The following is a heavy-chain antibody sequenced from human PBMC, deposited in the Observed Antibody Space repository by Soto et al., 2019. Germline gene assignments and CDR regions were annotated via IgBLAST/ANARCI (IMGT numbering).Heavy chain of an antibody. V-gene: IGHV4-59*08. D-gene: IGHD3-10*01. CDR1: GGSISSYY. J-gene: IGHJ4*02. CDR2: IYYSGST. Sequence: SETLSLTCTVSGGSISSYYWSWIRQPPGKGREWIGYIYYSGSTNYNPSLKSRVTISVDTSKNQFSLKLSSVTAADTAVYYCGRHTTYGSGSSDYWGQGTLVTVSS. CDR3: GRHTTYGSGSSDY.